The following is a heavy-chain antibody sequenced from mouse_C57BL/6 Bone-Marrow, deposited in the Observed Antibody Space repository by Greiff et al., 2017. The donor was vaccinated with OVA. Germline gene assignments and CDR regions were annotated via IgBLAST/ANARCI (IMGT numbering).Heavy chain of an antibody. J-gene: IGHJ4*01. CDR3: ARHYYGSYTYSAMDC. CDR1: GFNIKDYY. Sequence: VQLQQSGAELVKPGASVKLSCTASGFNIKDYYMHWVKQRTEQGLEWIGRIDPEDGETKYTPKFQGKATLTADTSSNTAYLQLSSLTSEDTAVYYCARHYYGSYTYSAMDCWGQGTSVTVSS. CDR2: IDPEDGET. D-gene: IGHD1-1*01. V-gene: IGHV14-2*01.